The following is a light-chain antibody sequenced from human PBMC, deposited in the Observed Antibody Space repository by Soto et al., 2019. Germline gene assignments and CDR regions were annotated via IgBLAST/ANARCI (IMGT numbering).Light chain of an antibody. V-gene: IGLV2-14*01. CDR3: SSYTSGSTVV. J-gene: IGLJ2*01. CDR2: EVS. CDR1: SSDVGGYNY. Sequence: QSALTQPASVSGSPGQSITISCTGTSSDVGGYNYVSWYQRHPGKAPKLMIYEVSNRPSGVSNRFSGSKSGNTASLTISGLQAEDEADYYCSSYTSGSTVVFGGGTQLTVL.